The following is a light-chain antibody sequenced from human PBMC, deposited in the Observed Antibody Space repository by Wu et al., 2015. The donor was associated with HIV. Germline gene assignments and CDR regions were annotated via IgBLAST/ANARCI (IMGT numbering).Light chain of an antibody. Sequence: EIVLTQSPGTLSLSPGERATLSCRASQSVSNNLAWYQQKPGQAPRILIYSASTRATAIPARFSGSGSGTEFTLTITSVQSEDFAIYYCQQYNNWPPYSFGQGTKLEIK. V-gene: IGKV3-15*01. CDR2: SAS. CDR3: QQYNNWPPYS. J-gene: IGKJ2*03. CDR1: QSVSNN.